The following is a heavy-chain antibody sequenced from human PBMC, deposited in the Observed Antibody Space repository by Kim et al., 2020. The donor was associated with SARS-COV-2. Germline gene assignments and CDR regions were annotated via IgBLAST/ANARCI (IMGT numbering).Heavy chain of an antibody. Sequence: SETLSLTCTVSGGSISSYYWSWIRQPPGKGLEWIGYIYYSGSTNYNPSLKSRVTISVDTSKNQFSLKLSSVTAADTAVYYCARELPAHHQLYSGYDAVAFDIWGQGTMVTVSS. CDR3: ARELPAHHQLYSGYDAVAFDI. V-gene: IGHV4-59*13. CDR1: GGSISSYY. CDR2: IYYSGST. D-gene: IGHD5-12*01. J-gene: IGHJ3*02.